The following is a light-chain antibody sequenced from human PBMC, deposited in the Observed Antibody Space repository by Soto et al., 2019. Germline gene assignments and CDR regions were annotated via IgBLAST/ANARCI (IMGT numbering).Light chain of an antibody. CDR1: QSVRSSY. Sequence: ETVLTQSPGTLSLSPGERATLSCRASQSVRSSYLAWYQQKPGQAPRLLIYDASSRATGIPDRFSGSGSVTDFTITISRLEPEDFAVYYCQQYVRSPPSWTFGKGTKLAIQ. V-gene: IGKV3-20*01. CDR3: QQYVRSPPSWT. CDR2: DAS. J-gene: IGKJ1*01.